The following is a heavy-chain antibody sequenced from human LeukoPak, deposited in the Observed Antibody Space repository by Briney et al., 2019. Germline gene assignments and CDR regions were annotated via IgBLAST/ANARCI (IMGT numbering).Heavy chain of an antibody. D-gene: IGHD2-2*01. V-gene: IGHV3-21*01. Sequence: GGSLRLSCAASGFTFRDYTMNWVRQAPGKGLEWVSAINKGGSYIKYADSVKGRFTVSRDNAKNSLFLQMNNLRVEDTAVYFCAREVLIVVEPASKTIDYWGQGTRVTGSS. CDR2: INKGGSYI. CDR1: GFTFRDYT. CDR3: AREVLIVVEPASKTIDY. J-gene: IGHJ4*01.